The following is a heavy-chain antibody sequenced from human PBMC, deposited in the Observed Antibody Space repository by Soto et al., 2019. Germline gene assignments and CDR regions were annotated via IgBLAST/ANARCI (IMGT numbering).Heavy chain of an antibody. V-gene: IGHV4-59*01. J-gene: IGHJ3*02. CDR2: IYYSGST. CDR3: AREVAGNAFDI. CDR1: GGSISSYY. Sequence: SETLSLTCTVSGGSISSYYWSWIRQPPGKGLEWIGYIYYSGSTNYNPSLKSRVTISVDTSKNQFSLKLSSVTAADTAVYYCAREVAGNAFDICGKGIMVTVSS. D-gene: IGHD6-19*01.